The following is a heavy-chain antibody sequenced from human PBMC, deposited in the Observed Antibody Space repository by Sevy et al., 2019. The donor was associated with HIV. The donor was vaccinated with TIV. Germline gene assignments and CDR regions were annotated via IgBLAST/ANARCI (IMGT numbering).Heavy chain of an antibody. Sequence: SETLSLTCTVSSGSISSNTYYWGWIRQPPGKGLEWIGTIYYTGSTYYSPSLKGRVNISVDTSKNQFSLKLISVTAADTAVYYCTRLVYGDYVNYFDPWGQGTLVTVSS. V-gene: IGHV4-39*01. CDR1: SGSISSNTYY. CDR2: IYYTGST. CDR3: TRLVYGDYVNYFDP. J-gene: IGHJ5*02. D-gene: IGHD4-17*01.